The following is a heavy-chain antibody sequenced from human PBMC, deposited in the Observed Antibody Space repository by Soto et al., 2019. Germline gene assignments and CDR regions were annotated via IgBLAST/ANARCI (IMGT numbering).Heavy chain of an antibody. Sequence: GGSLRLSCAASEFTFSSYAMSWVRQAPGKGLEWVSATSGSGGTTYYAESVKGRFTISRDNFQKTLYLQMNSLRAEDTAVYYCAKDSYFYGSGSLDAFDIWGQGTMVTVSS. CDR2: TSGSGGTT. CDR3: AKDSYFYGSGSLDAFDI. V-gene: IGHV3-23*01. CDR1: EFTFSSYA. D-gene: IGHD3-10*01. J-gene: IGHJ3*02.